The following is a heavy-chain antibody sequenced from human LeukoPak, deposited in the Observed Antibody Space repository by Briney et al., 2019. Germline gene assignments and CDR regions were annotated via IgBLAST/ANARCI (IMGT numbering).Heavy chain of an antibody. CDR3: ARDPIRKNIVVPGFDI. CDR1: GGTFSSYA. V-gene: IGHV1-69*01. CDR2: IIPIFGTA. Sequence: SVKVSCKASGGTFSSYAISWVRQAPGQGLEWMGGIIPIFGTANYAQKFQGRVTITADESTSTAYMELSSLRSDDTAVYYCARDPIRKNIVVPGFDIWGQGTMVTVSS. J-gene: IGHJ3*02. D-gene: IGHD2-2*01.